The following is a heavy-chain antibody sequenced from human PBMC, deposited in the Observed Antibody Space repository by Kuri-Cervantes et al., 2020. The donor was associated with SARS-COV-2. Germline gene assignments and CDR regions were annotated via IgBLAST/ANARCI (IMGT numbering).Heavy chain of an antibody. CDR2: MNPNSGNT. Sequence: ASVKVSCKASGYTFTGYYMHWVRQAPGQGLEWMGWMNPNSGNTGYAQKFQGRVTMTRNTSINTAYMELSRLRSEDTAVYYCARGKIVVVEVMDVWGKGTTVTVSS. J-gene: IGHJ6*03. CDR1: GYTFTGYY. CDR3: ARGKIVVVEVMDV. D-gene: IGHD2-15*01. V-gene: IGHV1-8*02.